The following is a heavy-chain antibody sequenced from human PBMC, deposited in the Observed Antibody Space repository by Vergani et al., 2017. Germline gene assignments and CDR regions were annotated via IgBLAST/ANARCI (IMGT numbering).Heavy chain of an antibody. CDR3: ARRSGGYYSGGKVHPLRTACDV. Sequence: QVQLQASGPGRVKPSQTLSLTCTMSGGSISAGYYFWSWIRQPAGKGLEWLGHISASGNASHSPSLKTRVSMSVDTSKNQFSLTVTSLTAADTAIYFCARRSGGYYSGGKVHPLRTACDVWGHGTVVTVSS. CDR1: GGSISAGYYF. D-gene: IGHD2-15*01. CDR2: ISASGNA. J-gene: IGHJ3*01. V-gene: IGHV4-61*02.